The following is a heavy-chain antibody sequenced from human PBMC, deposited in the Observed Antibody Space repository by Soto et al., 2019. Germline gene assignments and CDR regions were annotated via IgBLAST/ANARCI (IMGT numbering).Heavy chain of an antibody. CDR3: SRDLGSKWLQGGFGP. J-gene: IGHJ5*02. CDR2: ISYDGDHR. Sequence: PGGSLRLSCAASRFTFRSYAMHWVRQAPGKGLEWVAAISYDGDHRYYADSVKGRFTVSRDNSKNTLYLQMESMTTADTAVYYCSRDLGSKWLQGGFGPWRHGTLVTVSS. D-gene: IGHD5-18*01. CDR1: RFTFRSYA. V-gene: IGHV3-30-3*01.